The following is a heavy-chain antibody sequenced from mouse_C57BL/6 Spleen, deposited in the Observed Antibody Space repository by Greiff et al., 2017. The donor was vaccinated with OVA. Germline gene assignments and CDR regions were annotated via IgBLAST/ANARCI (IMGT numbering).Heavy chain of an antibody. V-gene: IGHV5-9*01. J-gene: IGHJ3*01. Sequence: EVKVVESGGGLVKPGGSLKLSCAASGFTFSSYTMSWVRQTPEKRLEWVATISGGGGNTYYPDSVKGRFTISRDNAKNTLYLQMSSLRSEDTALYYCARQSPGFAYWGQGTLVTVSA. CDR3: ARQSPGFAY. CDR1: GFTFSSYT. CDR2: ISGGGGNT.